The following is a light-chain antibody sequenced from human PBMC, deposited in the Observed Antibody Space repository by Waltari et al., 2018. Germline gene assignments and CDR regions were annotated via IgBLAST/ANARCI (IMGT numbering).Light chain of an antibody. V-gene: IGKV1-17*01. J-gene: IGKJ2*01. CDR3: LQYNSHPYT. CDR2: GAS. CDR1: QGINTY. Sequence: DIQMTQSPSSLSASAGDAVTITCRASQGINTYLNWYQQKPGKAPQRLIYGASRLESGVPSRFSGSGSGTDFSLTISSLHPEDFATYYCLQYNSHPYTFGQGTKVEIK.